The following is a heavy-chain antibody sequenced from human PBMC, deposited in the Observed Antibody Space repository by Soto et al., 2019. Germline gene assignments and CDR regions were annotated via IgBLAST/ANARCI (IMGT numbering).Heavy chain of an antibody. CDR2: IYYTGST. D-gene: IGHD3-22*01. Sequence: QVQLQESGPGLVKPSETLSLTCTVSGGSISSYYWSWIRQPPGKGLEWIAYIYYTGSTNYNPSLKSRVTLXAXXSTNQFSLMLSSVTAADTAMYSCARVVRSGSYFDSWGPGTLVTGSS. V-gene: IGHV4-59*01. CDR1: GGSISSYY. CDR3: ARVVRSGSYFDS. J-gene: IGHJ4*02.